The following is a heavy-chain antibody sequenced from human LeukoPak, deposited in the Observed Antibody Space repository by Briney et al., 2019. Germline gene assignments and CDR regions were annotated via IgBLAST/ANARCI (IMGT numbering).Heavy chain of an antibody. CDR3: ARLYVGLIVGVTRSEY. CDR1: GGSISSNNW. D-gene: IGHD1-26*01. CDR2: IYHSGST. J-gene: IGHJ4*02. V-gene: IGHV4-4*02. Sequence: SETLSLTCAVSGGSISSNNWWSWVRQPPGKGLEWIGEIYHSGSTNYNPSLKSRVTILVDKSKNQFSLNLSSVTAADTAVYYCARLYVGLIVGVTRSEYWGQGTLVTVSS.